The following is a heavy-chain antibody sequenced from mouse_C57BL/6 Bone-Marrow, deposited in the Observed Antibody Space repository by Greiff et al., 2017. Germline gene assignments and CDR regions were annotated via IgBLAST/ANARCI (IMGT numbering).Heavy chain of an antibody. CDR2: LDPEIGDT. D-gene: IGHD2-3*01. J-gene: IGHJ2*01. V-gene: IGHV14-4*01. CDR3: SSFDGNYFDF. CDR1: GFNIKDDY. Sequence: VQLQQSGAELVRPGASVKLSCTASGFNIKDDYIHWVKQRPEQGLEWIGWLDPEIGDTEYASKFQGKATITSDTPSNTAYLQLSSLTSEDTAVYYSSSFDGNYFDFWGQGTPLTVAS.